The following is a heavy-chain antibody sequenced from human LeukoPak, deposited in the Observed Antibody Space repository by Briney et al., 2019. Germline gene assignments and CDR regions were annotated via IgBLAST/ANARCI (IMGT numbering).Heavy chain of an antibody. Sequence: GASVKVSCKASGGTFSSYAISWVRQAPGQGLEWMGRIIPILGTVNYAQKFQGRVTMTRNTSISTAYMELSSLRSEDTAVYYCARVSRIAVAGRGYFQHWGQGTLVTVSS. CDR3: ARVSRIAVAGRGYFQH. V-gene: IGHV1-69*04. CDR2: IIPILGTV. J-gene: IGHJ1*01. CDR1: GGTFSSYA. D-gene: IGHD6-19*01.